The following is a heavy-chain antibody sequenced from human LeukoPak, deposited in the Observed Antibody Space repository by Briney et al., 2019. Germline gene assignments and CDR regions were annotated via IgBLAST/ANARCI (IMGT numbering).Heavy chain of an antibody. Sequence: GSSVKVSCKASGGTFSSYAISWVRQAPGQGLEWMGGIIPIFGTANYAQKFQGRVTITADESTSTAYMELSSLRSEDTAVYYCTRRTNEYSSSSAIRHWGQGTLVTVSS. V-gene: IGHV1-69*01. CDR3: TRRTNEYSSSSAIRH. CDR2: IIPIFGTA. J-gene: IGHJ4*02. CDR1: GGTFSSYA. D-gene: IGHD6-6*01.